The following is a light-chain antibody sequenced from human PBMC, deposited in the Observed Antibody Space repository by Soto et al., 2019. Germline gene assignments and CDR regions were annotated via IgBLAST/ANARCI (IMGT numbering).Light chain of an antibody. CDR3: LQDYNYPLT. J-gene: IGKJ5*01. V-gene: IGKV1-5*01. CDR2: DAS. CDR1: QSISSW. Sequence: DIQMTQSPPTLSASVGDRVTITCRASQSISSWLAWYQQKPGKAPKLLIYDASSLESGVPSRFSGSGSGTEFTLTISSLQPDDFATYYCLQDYNYPLTFGQGTRLEI.